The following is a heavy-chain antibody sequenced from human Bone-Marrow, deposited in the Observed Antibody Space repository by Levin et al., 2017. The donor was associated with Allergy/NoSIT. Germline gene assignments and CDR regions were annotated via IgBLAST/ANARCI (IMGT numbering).Heavy chain of an antibody. CDR3: AKDGAYIEFLCECEV. J-gene: IGHJ4*02. CDR2: ASFDGGND. CDR1: GFTFSDYG. V-gene: IGHV3-30*18. D-gene: IGHD2/OR15-2a*01. Sequence: GESLKISCAASGFTFSDYGMHWVRQAPGRGLEWVAVASFDGGNDHYADFVKGRFTLSRDNSKSTVYPQMNSLKSEDTAVYFCAKDGAYIEFLCECEVWGEGT.